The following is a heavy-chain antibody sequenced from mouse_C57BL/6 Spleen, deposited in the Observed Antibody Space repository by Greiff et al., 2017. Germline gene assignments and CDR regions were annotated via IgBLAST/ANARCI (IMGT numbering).Heavy chain of an antibody. J-gene: IGHJ2*01. CDR2: IYPGNSDT. V-gene: IGHV1-5*01. CDR1: GYTFTSYW. Sequence: VQLQQSGTVLARPGASVKMSCKTSGYTFTSYWMHWVKQRPGQGLEWIGAIYPGNSDTSYNQKFKGKATFTADTSSNTAYMQLSSLTTEDSAIYYCARSLDYYGSSYNYFDYWGQGTTLTVSS. D-gene: IGHD1-1*01. CDR3: ARSLDYYGSSYNYFDY.